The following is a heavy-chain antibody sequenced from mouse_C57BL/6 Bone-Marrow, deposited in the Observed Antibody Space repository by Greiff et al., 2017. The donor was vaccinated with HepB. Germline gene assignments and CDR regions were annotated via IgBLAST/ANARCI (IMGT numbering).Heavy chain of an antibody. CDR3: ASLGPIDY. J-gene: IGHJ2*01. Sequence: VHLVESGPGLVQPSQSLSITCTVSGFSFTSYGVDWVRQSPGKGLEWLGVIWSGGSTDYNAAFISRLSISKDNSKSQVFFKMNSLQADDTAIYYCASLGPIDYWGQGTTLTVSS. D-gene: IGHD4-1*01. V-gene: IGHV2-2*01. CDR2: IWSGGST. CDR1: GFSFTSYG.